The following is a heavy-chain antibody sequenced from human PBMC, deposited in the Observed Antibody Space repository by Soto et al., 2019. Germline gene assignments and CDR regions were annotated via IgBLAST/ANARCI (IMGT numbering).Heavy chain of an antibody. Sequence: PGESLKISCKGSGYNFTTYWIGWVRQMPGKGLEWMGIIYPGDSDTRYSPSFQGRLTIPADKSTSTAYLQWSRLKASDTAMYYCARFGDILTGFSHSMDVWGQGTTVTVSS. D-gene: IGHD3-9*01. CDR3: ARFGDILTGFSHSMDV. CDR1: GYNFTTYW. CDR2: IYPGDSDT. J-gene: IGHJ6*02. V-gene: IGHV5-51*01.